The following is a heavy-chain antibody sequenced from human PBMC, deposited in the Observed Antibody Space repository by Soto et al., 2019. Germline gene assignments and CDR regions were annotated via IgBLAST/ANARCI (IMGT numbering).Heavy chain of an antibody. CDR2: IIPFFHTA. Sequence: QVQLVQSGAEVKKPGSSVKVSCKASADTFSSSAFNWVRQAPGQGLEWMGGIIPFFHTANYAQRFQGRVTITADESTSTVYMEVSSLRSEDTALYYCAIDLISNYHYYGMDVWGQGTTVTVSS. V-gene: IGHV1-69*01. CDR3: AIDLISNYHYYGMDV. CDR1: ADTFSSSA. J-gene: IGHJ6*02.